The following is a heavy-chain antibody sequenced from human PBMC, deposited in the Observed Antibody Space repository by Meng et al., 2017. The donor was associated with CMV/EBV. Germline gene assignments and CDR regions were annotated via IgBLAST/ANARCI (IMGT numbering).Heavy chain of an antibody. CDR1: GFTFSSYG. J-gene: IGHJ4*02. V-gene: IGHV3-30*02. CDR2: IRYDGSNK. D-gene: IGHD4-11*01. Sequence: GESLKISCAASGFTFSSYGMHLVRQAPGKGLEWVAFIRYDGSNKYYADSVKGRFTIARDNSKNTLYLQMNSLRAEDTAVYYCAKASMDYSNYAGYFDYWGQGTLVTVSS. CDR3: AKASMDYSNYAGYFDY.